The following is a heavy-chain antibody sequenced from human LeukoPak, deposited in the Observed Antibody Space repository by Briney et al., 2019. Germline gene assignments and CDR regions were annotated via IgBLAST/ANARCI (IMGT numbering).Heavy chain of an antibody. CDR3: AREAVGGSGSYSVDP. CDR1: GGSISSGSYY. V-gene: IGHV4-61*02. J-gene: IGHJ5*02. CDR2: IYTSGST. Sequence: SETLFLTCTVSGGSISSGSYYWSWIRQPAGKGLEWIGRIYTSGSTNYNPSLKSRVTISVDTSKNQFSLKLSSVTAADTAVYYCAREAVGGSGSYSVDPWGQGTLVTVSS. D-gene: IGHD3-10*01.